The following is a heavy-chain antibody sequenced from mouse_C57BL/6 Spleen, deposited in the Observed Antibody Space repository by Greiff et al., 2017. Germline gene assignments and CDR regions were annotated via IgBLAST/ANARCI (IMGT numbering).Heavy chain of an antibody. CDR1: GYTFTSYW. D-gene: IGHD2-4*01. CDR3: ARGGVYYDYEVYSMDY. J-gene: IGHJ4*01. V-gene: IGHV1-55*01. Sequence: VQLQQSGAELVKPGASVTMSCKASGYTFTSYWITWVKQRPGQGLEWIGDFYPGSGSNNYNEKFKSKATLTVDTSSSTAYMQLSSLTSEDSAVYYCARGGVYYDYEVYSMDYWGQGTSVTVSS. CDR2: FYPGSGSN.